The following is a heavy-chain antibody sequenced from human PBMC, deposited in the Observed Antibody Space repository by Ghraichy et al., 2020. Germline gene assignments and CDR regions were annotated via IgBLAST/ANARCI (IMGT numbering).Heavy chain of an antibody. CDR3: AKVRILLWFGEQDAFDI. V-gene: IGHV3-23*01. D-gene: IGHD3-10*01. Sequence: GESLNISCAASGFTFSSYAMSWVRQAPGKGLEWVSAISGSGGSTYYADSVKGRFTISRDNSKNTLYLQMNSLRAEDTAVYYCAKVRILLWFGEQDAFDIWGQGTMVTVSS. J-gene: IGHJ3*02. CDR1: GFTFSSYA. CDR2: ISGSGGST.